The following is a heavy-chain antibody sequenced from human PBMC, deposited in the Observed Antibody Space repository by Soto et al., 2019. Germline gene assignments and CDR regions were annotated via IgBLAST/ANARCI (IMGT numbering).Heavy chain of an antibody. J-gene: IGHJ4*02. Sequence: DVQLLESGGGLVQPGGSLRLSCAVSGVTLSDYAMSWVRQAPGEGLEWVSSIRLAAGNTHYADSVRGRFTISRDNLKNILYLQMKYLRAEDTALYYCAKSTYCAGDCYSKDFDAWGQGTLVTVS. CDR1: GVTLSDYA. CDR3: AKSTYCAGDCYSKDFDA. V-gene: IGHV3-23*01. CDR2: IRLAAGNT. D-gene: IGHD2-21*02.